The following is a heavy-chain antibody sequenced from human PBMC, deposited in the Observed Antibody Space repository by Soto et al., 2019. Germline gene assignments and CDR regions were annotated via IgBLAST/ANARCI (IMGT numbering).Heavy chain of an antibody. Sequence: SETLSLTCTVSGGSISSYYWSWIRQPPGKGLEWIGYIYYSGSTNYNPSLKSRVTISVDTSKNQFSLKLSSVTAADTAVYYCASRDYDILRFDPWGQGTLVTVSS. D-gene: IGHD3-9*01. J-gene: IGHJ5*02. CDR3: ASRDYDILRFDP. CDR1: GGSISSYY. CDR2: IYYSGST. V-gene: IGHV4-59*08.